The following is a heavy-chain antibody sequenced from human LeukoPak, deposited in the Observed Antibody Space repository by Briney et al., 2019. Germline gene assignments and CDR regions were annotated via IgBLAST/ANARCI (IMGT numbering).Heavy chain of an antibody. D-gene: IGHD3-3*01. J-gene: IGHJ6*03. CDR3: ARSHHYDFWSGYFMGYYYMDV. Sequence: PSETLSLTCAVYGGSFSGYYWSWIRQPPGKGLEWIGEINHSGSTNYNPSLKSRVTISVDTSKNQFSLKLSSVTAADTAVYYCARSHHYDFWSGYFMGYYYMDVWGKGTTVTVSS. V-gene: IGHV4-34*01. CDR1: GGSFSGYY. CDR2: INHSGST.